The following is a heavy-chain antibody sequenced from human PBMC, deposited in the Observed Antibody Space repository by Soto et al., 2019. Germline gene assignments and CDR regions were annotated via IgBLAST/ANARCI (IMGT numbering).Heavy chain of an antibody. V-gene: IGHV4-34*01. CDR3: ARASSGWYYYYYMDV. D-gene: IGHD6-19*01. CDR2: FTHSGST. Sequence: SETLSLTCAVYGGSFSGYYWSWIRQPPGKGLEWIGEFTHSGSTNYNPSLKSRVTISVDTSKNQFSLKRSSVTAADTAVYYCARASSGWYYYYYMDVWGKGTTVTVSS. CDR1: GGSFSGYY. J-gene: IGHJ6*03.